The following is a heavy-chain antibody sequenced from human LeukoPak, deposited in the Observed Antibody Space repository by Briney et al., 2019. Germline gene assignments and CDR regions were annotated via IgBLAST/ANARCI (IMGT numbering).Heavy chain of an antibody. V-gene: IGHV4-34*01. J-gene: IGHJ4*02. CDR2: VYHSGST. CDR1: GGSFSGYY. Sequence: PSETLSLTCAVYGGSFSGYYWSWIRQPPGKELEWIGEVYHSGSTNYNPSLKSRVTISVDKSKNLFSLKLTSVTAADTAMYYCASARWDSWGQGTLVTVSS. D-gene: IGHD5-24*01. CDR3: ASARWDS.